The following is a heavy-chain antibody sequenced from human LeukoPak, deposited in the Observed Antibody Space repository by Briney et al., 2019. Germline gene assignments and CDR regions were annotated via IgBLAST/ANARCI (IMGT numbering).Heavy chain of an antibody. Sequence: GGSLRLSCAAAGFTFSSYAMSWVRHAPGKGLGWVSAISGSGGSTYYADSVKGRFTISRDNSKNTLYLKMNSLSAEHTAVYYCAKEALTAFDCWGQGTLVTVSS. D-gene: IGHD1-14*01. J-gene: IGHJ4*02. CDR1: GFTFSSYA. CDR3: AKEALTAFDC. CDR2: ISGSGGST. V-gene: IGHV3-23*01.